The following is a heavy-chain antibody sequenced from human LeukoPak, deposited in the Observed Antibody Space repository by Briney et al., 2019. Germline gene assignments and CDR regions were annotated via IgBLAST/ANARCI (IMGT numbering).Heavy chain of an antibody. D-gene: IGHD6-6*01. CDR1: GYTFTGYY. CDR3: ARILDRLTAARPYYFDY. Sequence: ASVKVSCKASGYTFTGYYMHWVRQAPGQGLEWMGWINPNSGGTNYAQKFQGRVTMTRDTSISTAYMELNRLRSDDTAVYYCARILDRLTAARPYYFDYWGQGTLVTVSS. CDR2: INPNSGGT. J-gene: IGHJ4*02. V-gene: IGHV1-2*02.